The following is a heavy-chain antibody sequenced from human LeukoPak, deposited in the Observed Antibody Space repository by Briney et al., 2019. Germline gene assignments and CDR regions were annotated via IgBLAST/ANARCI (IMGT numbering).Heavy chain of an antibody. V-gene: IGHV3-21*01. D-gene: IGHD2-8*01. J-gene: IGHJ4*02. CDR2: ISSSSSYI. Sequence: GGSLRLSCAASGFTFSNYGMHWVRQAPGKGLEWVSSISSSSSYIYYADSVKGRFTISRDNAKNSLYLQMNSLRAEDTAVYYCASYGGIVLMVYAPETVDYWGQGTLVTVSS. CDR1: GFTFSNYG. CDR3: ASYGGIVLMVYAPETVDY.